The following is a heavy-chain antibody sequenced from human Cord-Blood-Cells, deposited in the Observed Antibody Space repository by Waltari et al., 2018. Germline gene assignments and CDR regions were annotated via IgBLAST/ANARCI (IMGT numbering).Heavy chain of an antibody. CDR1: GFTFSGPA. D-gene: IGHD3-10*01. CDR2: IRSKANSYAT. CDR3: TSRYYYGSGRYKYYFDY. Sequence: VQLVESGGGLVQPGGSLTLSCAASGFTFSGPAMHWVRPASGTWLEWVGRIRSKANSYATAYAASVKGRFTISRDDSKNTAYLQMNSLKTEDTAVYYCTSRYYYGSGRYKYYFDYWGQGTLVTVSS. J-gene: IGHJ4*02. V-gene: IGHV3-73*01.